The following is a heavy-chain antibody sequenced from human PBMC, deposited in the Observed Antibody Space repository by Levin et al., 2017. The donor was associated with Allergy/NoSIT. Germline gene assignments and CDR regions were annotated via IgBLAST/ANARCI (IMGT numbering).Heavy chain of an antibody. J-gene: IGHJ1*01. CDR1: GFTFSRYW. CDR3: ARDPTYSGAI. D-gene: IGHD6-25*01. Sequence: QAGGSLRLSCAASGFTFSRYWMSWVRQAPGRGLEWLANIKYDGSEKYYVGSVRGRFTVSRDNAKSSLYLEMNSLRAEDAAVYYCARDPTYSGAIWGQGTLVAVSS. V-gene: IGHV3-7*01. CDR2: IKYDGSEK.